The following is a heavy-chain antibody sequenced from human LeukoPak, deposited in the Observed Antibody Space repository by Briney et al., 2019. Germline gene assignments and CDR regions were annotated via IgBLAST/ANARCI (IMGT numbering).Heavy chain of an antibody. Sequence: GWSLRLSCAASGFTFSSYSMNWVRKAPGKGRKWISYISSSSSAIYYADSVKGRSTISRDNAKNSLYLQMNSLRDEDTAVYYCVRDHYYCFDYWGQGTLVTVSS. CDR2: ISSSSSAI. J-gene: IGHJ4*02. CDR1: GFTFSSYS. CDR3: VRDHYYCFDY. V-gene: IGHV3-48*02. D-gene: IGHD1-26*01.